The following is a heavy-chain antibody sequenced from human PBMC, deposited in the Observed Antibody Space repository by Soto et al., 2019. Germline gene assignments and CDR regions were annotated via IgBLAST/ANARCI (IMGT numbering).Heavy chain of an antibody. J-gene: IGHJ4*02. Sequence: QVQLVQSGGEVKQPGASVKVSCKTSGYTFTSYCISWVRQAPGQGLEWMGWISGYNGDTKYVQKFQGRVTLTTDTSTNTAYMEVMSLRSADTAVYYCARDWVGDLAYWGQGNLVTVS. CDR2: ISGYNGDT. D-gene: IGHD4-17*01. CDR3: ARDWVGDLAY. CDR1: GYTFTSYC. V-gene: IGHV1-18*01.